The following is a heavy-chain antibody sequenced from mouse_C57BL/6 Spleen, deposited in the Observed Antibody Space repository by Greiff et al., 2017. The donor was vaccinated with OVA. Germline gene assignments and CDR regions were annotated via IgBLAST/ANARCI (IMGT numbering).Heavy chain of an antibody. D-gene: IGHD3-2*02. CDR2: IDPETGGT. CDR1: GYTFTDYE. V-gene: IGHV1-15*01. J-gene: IGHJ3*01. Sequence: LVESGAELVRPGASVTLSCKASGYTFTDYEMHWVKQTPVHGLEWIGAIDPETGGTAYNQKFKGKAILTADKSSSTAYMELRSLTSEDSAVYYCTKADQAWFAYWGQGTLVTVSA. CDR3: TKADQAWFAY.